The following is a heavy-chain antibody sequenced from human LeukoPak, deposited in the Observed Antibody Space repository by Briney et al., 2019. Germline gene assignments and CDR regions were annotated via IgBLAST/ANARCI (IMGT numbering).Heavy chain of an antibody. J-gene: IGHJ4*02. CDR2: ISWNSGSI. D-gene: IGHD6-13*01. CDR1: GFTFDDYA. CDR3: AKDRRSSSWYGYYFDY. Sequence: GGSLRLSCAACGFTFDDYAMHWVRQAPGKGLEWVSGISWNSGSIGYADSVKGRFTISRDNAKNSLYLQMNSLRAEDTALYYCAKDRRSSSWYGYYFDYWGQGTLVTVSS. V-gene: IGHV3-9*01.